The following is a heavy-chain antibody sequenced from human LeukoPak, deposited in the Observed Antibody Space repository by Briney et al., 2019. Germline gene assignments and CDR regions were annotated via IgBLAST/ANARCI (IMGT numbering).Heavy chain of an antibody. J-gene: IGHJ4*02. CDR1: GFTFSSFT. CDR3: ARDADFGY. Sequence: GGSLRLSCAASGFTFSSFTMNWVRQAPGKGLEWVSSISSSSSYIYSADSVKGRFTISRDNARNSLYLRMNSLRAEDTAVYYCARDADFGYWGQGTLVTVSS. V-gene: IGHV3-21*01. CDR2: ISSSSSYI.